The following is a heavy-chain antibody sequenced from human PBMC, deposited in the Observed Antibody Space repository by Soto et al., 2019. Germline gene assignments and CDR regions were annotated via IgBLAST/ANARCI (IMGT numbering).Heavy chain of an antibody. CDR1: GGPISSSSYY. Sequence: SETLSLTCTVSGGPISSSSYYWGWIRQAPGKGLKWLATIYYTGYTYHNPSLKSHVTMSVDTSKNQFSLKLTSVTAADTALYYCARSAIATHWFFDLWGRVTLVTVSS. J-gene: IGHJ2*01. V-gene: IGHV4-39*01. CDR3: ARSAIATHWFFDL. CDR2: IYYTGYT. D-gene: IGHD5-18*01.